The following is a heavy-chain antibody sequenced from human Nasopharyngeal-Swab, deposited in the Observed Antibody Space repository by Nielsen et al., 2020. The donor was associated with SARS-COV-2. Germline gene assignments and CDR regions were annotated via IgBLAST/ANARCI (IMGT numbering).Heavy chain of an antibody. CDR1: GCTFSSYD. CDR3: ARGSISTSIAAGKYYYYYYMDV. CDR2: IGTAGDT. V-gene: IGHV3-13*01. Sequence: GESLKISCAASGCTFSSYDMHWVRQATGKGLEGVSAIGTAGDTYYPGSVKGRFTISRENAKNSLYLQMNSLRAGDTAVYYCARGSISTSIAAGKYYYYYYMDVWGKGTTVTVSS. J-gene: IGHJ6*03. D-gene: IGHD6-25*01.